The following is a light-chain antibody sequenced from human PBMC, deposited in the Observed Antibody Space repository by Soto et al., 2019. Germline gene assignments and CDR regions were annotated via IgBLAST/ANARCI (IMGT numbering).Light chain of an antibody. J-gene: IGLJ1*01. CDR1: NTDLGVYGY. CDR3: SSHTLSRALQV. Sequence: QSALGQPAAGSGSCGQSITISCSGPNTDLGVYGYVSWYQHHPGKAPKLLIYDVNNRPSGISDRFSGSKSGNTASLTISGLQAEDEADYYCSSHTLSRALQVFGTGTKVTV. CDR2: DVN. V-gene: IGLV2-14*01.